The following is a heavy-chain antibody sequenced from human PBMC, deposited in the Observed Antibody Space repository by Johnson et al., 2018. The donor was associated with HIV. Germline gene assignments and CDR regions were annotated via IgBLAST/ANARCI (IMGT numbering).Heavy chain of an antibody. Sequence: VQLVESGGGVVQPGRSLRLSCAASEFTFSNYAMHWVRQAPGKGLEWVAVVPDDGDNKYYADSVKGRITNSRDNSKNTLYLQMNSLRPEDTAVYYCAREVYAHDAFDNWGQGTMVTVSS. CDR2: VPDDGDNK. CDR3: AREVYAHDAFDN. V-gene: IGHV3-30-3*01. D-gene: IGHD3-16*01. J-gene: IGHJ3*02. CDR1: EFTFSNYA.